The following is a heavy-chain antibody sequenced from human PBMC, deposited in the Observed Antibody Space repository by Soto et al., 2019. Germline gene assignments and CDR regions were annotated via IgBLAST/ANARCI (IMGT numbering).Heavy chain of an antibody. CDR3: ARVARGGAAAFDAFDI. CDR1: GFTFSSYS. Sequence: GSLRLSCAASGFTFSSYSMNWVRQAPGKGLEWVSSISSSSSYIYYADSVKGRFTISRDNAKNSLYLQMNSLRAEDTAVYYCARVARGGAAAFDAFDIWGQGTMVTVSS. V-gene: IGHV3-21*01. D-gene: IGHD6-13*01. CDR2: ISSSSSYI. J-gene: IGHJ3*02.